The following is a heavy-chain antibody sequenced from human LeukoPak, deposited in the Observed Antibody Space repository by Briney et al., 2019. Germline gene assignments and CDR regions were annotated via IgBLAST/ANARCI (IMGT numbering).Heavy chain of an antibody. J-gene: IGHJ4*02. Sequence: GGSLRLSCAAFGLTFSSYQFHWIRQSPGRGLEWVAYTSHSGTTLYYADSVRGRFTISRDNAKNSLYLRMNSLRAEDTAVYYCAREGNYDSSGHYAFDYWGQGTLVTVSS. D-gene: IGHD3-22*01. V-gene: IGHV3-48*03. CDR1: GLTFSSYQ. CDR3: AREGNYDSSGHYAFDY. CDR2: TSHSGTTL.